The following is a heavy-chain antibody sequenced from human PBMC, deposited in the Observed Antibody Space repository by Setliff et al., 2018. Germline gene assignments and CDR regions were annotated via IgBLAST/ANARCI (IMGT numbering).Heavy chain of an antibody. V-gene: IGHV4-59*01. CDR2: IYYSGST. Sequence: TLSLTCTVSGGPISSYYWSWIRQPPGKGLEWIGYIYYSGSTNYNPSLKSRVTISVDTSKNQFSLKLSSVTAADTAVYYCARQDRFYDRSVFVEYFQHWGQGALVTVSS. D-gene: IGHD3-22*01. CDR1: GGPISSYY. CDR3: ARQDRFYDRSVFVEYFQH. J-gene: IGHJ1*01.